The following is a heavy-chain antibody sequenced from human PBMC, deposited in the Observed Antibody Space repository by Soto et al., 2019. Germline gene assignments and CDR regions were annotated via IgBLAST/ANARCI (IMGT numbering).Heavy chain of an antibody. CDR3: ARPTVTTSPFDY. Sequence: GGSLRLSCAASGFPFSSYSMHWVRQAPGKGLEWVAVISYDGSNKYYADSVKGRFTISRDNSKNTLYLQMNSLRAEDTAVYYCARPTVTTSPFDYWGQGTLVTVSS. V-gene: IGHV3-30-3*01. J-gene: IGHJ4*02. CDR2: ISYDGSNK. CDR1: GFPFSSYS. D-gene: IGHD4-17*01.